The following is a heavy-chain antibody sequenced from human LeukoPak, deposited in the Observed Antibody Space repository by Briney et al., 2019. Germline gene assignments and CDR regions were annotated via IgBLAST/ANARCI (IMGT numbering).Heavy chain of an antibody. CDR3: AREISRTGAFDI. Sequence: GGSLRLSCAASGFSFSTYSMNWVRQAPGKGLEWVSYIVGSSSTIYYADSVKGRFTISRDNAKNSLYLQMDSLRAEDTAVYYCAREISRTGAFDIWGQGTMVTVSS. CDR2: IVGSSSTI. J-gene: IGHJ3*02. V-gene: IGHV3-48*04. D-gene: IGHD3-3*02. CDR1: GFSFSTYS.